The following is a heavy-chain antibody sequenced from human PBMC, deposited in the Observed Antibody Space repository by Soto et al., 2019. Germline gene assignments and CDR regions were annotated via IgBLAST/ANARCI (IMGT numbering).Heavy chain of an antibody. V-gene: IGHV6-1*01. Sequence: PSQTLSLTCGISGDSVSSNSAAWNWIRQSPSRGLEWLGRTYYRSKWYNDYAVSVKSRITINPDTSKNQFSLQLNSVTPEDTAVYYCARVVVQLAEDYYYGMDVWGQGTTVTVSS. D-gene: IGHD2-15*01. CDR3: ARVVVQLAEDYYYGMDV. CDR2: TYYRSKWYN. J-gene: IGHJ6*02. CDR1: GDSVSSNSAA.